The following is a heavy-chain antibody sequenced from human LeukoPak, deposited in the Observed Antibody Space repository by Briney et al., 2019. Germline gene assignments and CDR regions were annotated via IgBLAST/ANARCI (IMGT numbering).Heavy chain of an antibody. J-gene: IGHJ6*03. V-gene: IGHV3-21*01. CDR2: ISSSSSYI. D-gene: IGHD6-6*01. CDR3: ARDLRYSSSSIYMDV. Sequence: GGSLRLSCAASGLTFDEYTMHWVRQGPGKGLEWVSSISSSSSYIYYADSVKGRFTISRDNAKNSLYLQMNSLRAEDTAVYYCARDLRYSSSSIYMDVWGKGTTVTVSS. CDR1: GLTFDEYT.